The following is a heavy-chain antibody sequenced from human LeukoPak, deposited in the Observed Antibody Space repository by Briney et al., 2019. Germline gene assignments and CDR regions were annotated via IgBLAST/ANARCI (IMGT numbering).Heavy chain of an antibody. CDR1: GFTFSSYA. J-gene: IGHJ4*02. CDR3: AKDGGPSSSGSQFFNY. D-gene: IGHD1-26*01. Sequence: GGSLRLSCAASGFTFSSYAMSWVRQAPGKGLEWVSTITGSGDNTYYTDSVKGRFTFSRDNSKSTLYLQMNSLRVEDTAVYSCAKDGGPSSSGSQFFNYWGQGALVTVSS. V-gene: IGHV3-23*01. CDR2: ITGSGDNT.